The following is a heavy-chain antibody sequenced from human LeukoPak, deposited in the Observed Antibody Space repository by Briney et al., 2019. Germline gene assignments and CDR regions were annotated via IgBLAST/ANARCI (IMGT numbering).Heavy chain of an antibody. D-gene: IGHD3-22*01. J-gene: IGHJ3*02. CDR2: FYASGTT. CDR1: GGSIVSHY. V-gene: IGHV4-4*07. CDR3: ARDYTYYYDSSEVAFDI. Sequence: PSETLSLTCTVSGGSIVSHYWNWIRQPAGRGLEWIGRFYASGTTNTSPSLKSRVTMSVDTSKNQFSLKLSSVTAADTAVYYCARDYTYYYDSSEVAFDIWGQGTMVTVSS.